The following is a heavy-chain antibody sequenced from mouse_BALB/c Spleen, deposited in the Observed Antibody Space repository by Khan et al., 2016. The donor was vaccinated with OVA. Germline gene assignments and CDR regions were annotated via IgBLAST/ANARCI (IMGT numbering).Heavy chain of an antibody. CDR1: GFSLSRYS. V-gene: IGHV2-6-4*01. CDR2: MWRGGST. D-gene: IGHD2-14*01. CDR3: ARDRDGGSYWYFDV. J-gene: IGHJ1*01. Sequence: VQLQESGPGLVAPSQSLSITCTVSGFSLSRYSVHWVRQPPGKGLEWLGMMWRGGSTDSNSALKSRLSISKDNSKSQVFLKMNSLQTDDTAMYYCARDRDGGSYWYFDVWGAGTTVTVSS.